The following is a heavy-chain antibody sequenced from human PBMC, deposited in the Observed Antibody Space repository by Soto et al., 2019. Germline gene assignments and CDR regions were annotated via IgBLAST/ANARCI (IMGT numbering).Heavy chain of an antibody. CDR3: ARLRIAAADKNTNYYYGMDD. J-gene: IGHJ6*02. V-gene: IGHV4-39*01. CDR2: IYYSGST. D-gene: IGHD6-13*01. CDR1: GGSISSSSYY. Sequence: PSETLSLTCTVSGGSISSSSYYWGWIRQPPGKGLEWIGSIYYSGSTYYNPSLKSRVTISVDTSKNQFSLKLSSVTAADTAVYYCARLRIAAADKNTNYYYGMDDWGQGTTVTVSS.